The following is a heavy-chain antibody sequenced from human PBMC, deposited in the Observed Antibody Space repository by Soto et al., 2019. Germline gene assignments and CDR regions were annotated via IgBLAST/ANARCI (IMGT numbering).Heavy chain of an antibody. CDR3: ARESEDLTSNFDY. J-gene: IGHJ4*02. Sequence: GGSLRLSCAASGFTFNRYSMNWVRQAPGKGLEWVSSISSTTNYIYYGDSMKGRFTISGDNAKNSLYLEMNSLRAEDTAVYYCARESEDLTSNFDYWGQGTLVTVSS. CDR1: GFTFNRYS. V-gene: IGHV3-21*06. CDR2: ISSTTNYI.